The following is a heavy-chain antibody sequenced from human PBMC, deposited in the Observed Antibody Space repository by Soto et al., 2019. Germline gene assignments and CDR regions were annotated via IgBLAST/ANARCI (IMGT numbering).Heavy chain of an antibody. CDR3: ARENSVQAWLHHFDH. D-gene: IGHD5-18*01. J-gene: IGHJ4*02. Sequence: LRLSCEASGFSFSSFAMNWVRQAPGRGLEWVSYISDDGASIYYADSLKGRFTISRDNAKNSLSLQMNDLRAEDTAVYYCARENSVQAWLHHFDHWGLGTLVTVSS. V-gene: IGHV3-48*03. CDR2: ISDDGASI. CDR1: GFSFSSFA.